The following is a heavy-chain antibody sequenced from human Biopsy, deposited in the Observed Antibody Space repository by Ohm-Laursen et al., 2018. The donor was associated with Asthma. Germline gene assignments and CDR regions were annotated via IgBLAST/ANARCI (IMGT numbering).Heavy chain of an antibody. CDR3: AKRRGYSGHDNDY. V-gene: IGHV3-30*18. D-gene: IGHD5-12*01. CDR2: ISYDGNHK. Sequence: SLRLSCTVTGFMFRSFGMHWVRQAPGKGLEWVAVISYDGNHKFYEDSVKGRFTISRDNSKNTLYLQMNSLRTEDTAVYYCAKRRGYSGHDNDYWGQGTLVIVSS. J-gene: IGHJ4*02. CDR1: GFMFRSFG.